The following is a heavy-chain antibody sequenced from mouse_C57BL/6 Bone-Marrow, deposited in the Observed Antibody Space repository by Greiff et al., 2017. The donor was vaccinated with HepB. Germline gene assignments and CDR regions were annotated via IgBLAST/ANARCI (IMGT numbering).Heavy chain of an antibody. CDR1: GYTFTSYW. D-gene: IGHD1-1*01. CDR3: TRKYYYGRKEWFAY. Sequence: EVQLQQSGTVLARPGASVKMSCKTSGYTFTSYWMHWVKQRPGQGLEWIGAIYPGNSDTSYNQKFKGKAKLTAVTSASTAYMELSSLTNEDSAVYYWTRKYYYGRKEWFAYWGQGTLGTVSA. J-gene: IGHJ3*01. CDR2: IYPGNSDT. V-gene: IGHV1-5*01.